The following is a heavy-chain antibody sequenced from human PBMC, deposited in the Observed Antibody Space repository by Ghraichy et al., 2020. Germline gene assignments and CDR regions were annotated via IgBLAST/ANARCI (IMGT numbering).Heavy chain of an antibody. CDR1: GGSISSYY. CDR3: ARSTEYNWFDP. CDR2: IYYSGST. Sequence: SETLSLTCTVSGGSISSYYWSWIRQPPGKGLEWIGYIYYSGSTNYNPSLKSRVTISVDTSKNQFSLKLSSVTAADTAVYYCARSTEYNWFDPWGQGTLVTFSS. V-gene: IGHV4-59*01. D-gene: IGHD2-2*01. J-gene: IGHJ5*02.